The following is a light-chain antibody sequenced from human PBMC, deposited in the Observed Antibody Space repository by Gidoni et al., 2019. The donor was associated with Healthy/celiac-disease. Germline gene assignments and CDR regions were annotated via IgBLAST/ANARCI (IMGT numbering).Light chain of an antibody. Sequence: DIQMTQSPSTLSASVGDRVTITCRASQSISSWLAWYQQKPGKAPKLLISSTSSLESGVPSRLSGSGTGTAFTLTILRLQHNALATYHCQQNNSYSETFXQXTKVEIK. CDR2: STS. CDR1: QSISSW. CDR3: QQNNSYSET. J-gene: IGKJ1*01. V-gene: IGKV1-5*03.